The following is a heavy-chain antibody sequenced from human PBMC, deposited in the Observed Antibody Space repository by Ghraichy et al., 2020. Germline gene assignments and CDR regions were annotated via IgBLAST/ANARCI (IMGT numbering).Heavy chain of an antibody. Sequence: GESLNISCTASGFTLGDYATSWVRQAPGKGLEWVGFIRSKAYGGTTEYAASVKGRFTISRDESKTIAYLQMNSLKTEDTAVYYCTRDLTIPATTGGMDVWGKGTTVTVSS. D-gene: IGHD1-26*01. CDR3: TRDLTIPATTGGMDV. V-gene: IGHV3-49*04. CDR1: GFTLGDYA. CDR2: IRSKAYGGTT. J-gene: IGHJ6*04.